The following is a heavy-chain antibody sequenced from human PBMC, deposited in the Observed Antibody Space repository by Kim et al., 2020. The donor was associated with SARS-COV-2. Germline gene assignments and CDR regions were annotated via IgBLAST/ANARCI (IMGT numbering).Heavy chain of an antibody. CDR2: INTNTGNP. D-gene: IGHD3-10*01. J-gene: IGHJ4*02. CDR3: ARDPLPWFGELPDYFDY. Sequence: ASVKVSCKASGYTFTSYAMNWVRQAPGQGLEWMGWINTNTGNPTYAQGFTGRFVFSLDTSVSTAYLQISSLKAEDTAVYYCARDPLPWFGELPDYFDYWGQGTLVTVSS. V-gene: IGHV7-4-1*02. CDR1: GYTFTSYA.